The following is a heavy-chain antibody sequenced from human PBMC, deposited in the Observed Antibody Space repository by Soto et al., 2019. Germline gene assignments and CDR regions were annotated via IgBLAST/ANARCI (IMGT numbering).Heavy chain of an antibody. D-gene: IGHD2-8*02. J-gene: IGHJ4*02. CDR2: INPSGGRT. CDR3: AREFCTRSGCYGSFDL. CDR1: GYTFSNYY. Sequence: GASVKVSCKASGYTFSNYYVHWVRQAPGQGLEWMGIINPSGGRTSHAQKFQGSVTMTSDTSTSTVYMELSSLTSDDTAVYYCAREFCTRSGCYGSFDLWGQGTLGTASS. V-gene: IGHV1-46*01.